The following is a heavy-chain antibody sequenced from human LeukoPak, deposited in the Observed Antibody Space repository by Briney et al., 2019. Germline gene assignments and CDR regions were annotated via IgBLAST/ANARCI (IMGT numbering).Heavy chain of an antibody. CDR1: GFTLRSYA. CDR3: ARAKQQWPRTPLDC. J-gene: IGHJ4*02. V-gene: IGHV3-30-3*01. CDR2: ISYDGSNK. D-gene: IGHD6-19*01. Sequence: GGSLRLSCAASGFTLRSYAMHWVRQAPGKGLEWVAVISYDGSNKYYADSVKGRFTISRDNFKNTLYLQMNSLTTEDTAVYYCARAKQQWPRTPLDCWGQGTLVTVSS.